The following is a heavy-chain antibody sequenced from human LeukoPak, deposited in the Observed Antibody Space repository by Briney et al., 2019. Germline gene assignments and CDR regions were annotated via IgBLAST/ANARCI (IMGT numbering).Heavy chain of an antibody. D-gene: IGHD2-21*02. CDR2: ISGSGGST. J-gene: IGHJ4*02. CDR1: GFTFSSYA. CDR3: AKYFAFGDYYFDY. Sequence: PGGSLRLSCAASGFTFSSYAMSWVRQAPGKGLEWVSAISGSGGSTYYADSVKGRFTISRDNSKNTLYLQMNSLRDEDTAVYYCAKYFAFGDYYFDYWGQGTLVTVSS. V-gene: IGHV3-23*01.